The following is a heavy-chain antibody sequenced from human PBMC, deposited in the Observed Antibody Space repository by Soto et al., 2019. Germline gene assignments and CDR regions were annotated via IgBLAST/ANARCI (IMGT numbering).Heavy chain of an antibody. CDR2: IYYSGST. CDR1: GGSISSSSYY. J-gene: IGHJ4*02. Sequence: QLQLQESGPGLVKPSETLSLTCTVSGGSISSSSYYWGWIRQPPGKGLEWIGSIYYSGSTYYNPSLKRRVTISVDTSKNQLSLKLSSVTATDTAVYYCAGIVATMLYYFDYWGQGTLVTVSS. CDR3: AGIVATMLYYFDY. D-gene: IGHD5-12*01. V-gene: IGHV4-39*01.